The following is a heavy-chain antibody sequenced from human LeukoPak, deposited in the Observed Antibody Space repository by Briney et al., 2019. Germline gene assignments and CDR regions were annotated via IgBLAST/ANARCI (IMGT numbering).Heavy chain of an antibody. CDR1: GFTFSSYE. J-gene: IGHJ4*02. V-gene: IGHV3-48*03. CDR3: ARDRTWMLDY. Sequence: PGGSLRLSCAASGFTFSSYEINWVRQAPGKGLEGVSYISTSGSTIYYADSVKGRFTISRDDAKNSLYLQMNSLRAEDTTIYYCARDRTWMLDYWGQGTLVTVSS. CDR2: ISTSGSTI. D-gene: IGHD2-2*03.